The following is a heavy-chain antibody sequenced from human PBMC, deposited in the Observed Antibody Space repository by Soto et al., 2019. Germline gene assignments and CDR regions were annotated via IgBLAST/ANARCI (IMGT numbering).Heavy chain of an antibody. CDR1: GFTFSSYG. D-gene: IGHD3-3*01. CDR2: ISDDGSNK. Sequence: QVQLVESGGGVVQPGRSLRLSCAASGFTFSSYGMHWVRQAPGKGLEWVAFISDDGSNKYYADSVKGRFTISRDNSKNTLYLQMNSLRAEDTAVYYCAKMRVFGVAILYYSYYYGMDVWGQGTTGTVSS. CDR3: AKMRVFGVAILYYSYYYGMDV. J-gene: IGHJ6*02. V-gene: IGHV3-30*18.